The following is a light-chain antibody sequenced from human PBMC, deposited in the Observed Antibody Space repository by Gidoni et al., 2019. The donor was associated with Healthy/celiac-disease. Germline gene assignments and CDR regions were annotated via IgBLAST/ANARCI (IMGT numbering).Light chain of an antibody. CDR1: QSISSY. V-gene: IGKV1-39*01. J-gene: IGKJ2*01. CDR3: QQSYSTPYT. Sequence: DIQMTQSPSSLSASVGDRVTITCRASQSISSYLNWYQQKPGKAPKVLIYAASSLQSGVPSRFSGSGSGTDFTLTINSLQPEDFATYYCQQSYSTPYTFXQXTKLEIK. CDR2: AAS.